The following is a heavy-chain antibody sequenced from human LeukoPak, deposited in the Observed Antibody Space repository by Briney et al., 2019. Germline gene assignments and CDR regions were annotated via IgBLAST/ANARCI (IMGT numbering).Heavy chain of an antibody. CDR2: ISGSGGTT. CDR3: ANRGSSWFDY. J-gene: IGHJ4*02. V-gene: IGHV3-23*01. D-gene: IGHD6-13*01. CDR1: GFXFSNYA. Sequence: GGSLRLSCAASGFXFSNYAMSWVRQAPGKGLEWVSTISGSGGTTYYADSVKGRWTISRDNPKNTLFLQMNSLIAEDTAVYYCANRGSSWFDYWGQGTLVTVPS.